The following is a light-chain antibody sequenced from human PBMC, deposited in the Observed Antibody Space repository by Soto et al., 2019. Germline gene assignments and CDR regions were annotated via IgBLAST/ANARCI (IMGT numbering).Light chain of an antibody. Sequence: QSVLTQPASVSGSPGQSITISCTGTYTDVGGYNRVSWYQHHAGKGPKMLIFEVDNRPSGISDRFSGSKSGDTASLTISDLQAEAEADYYCVSYIESSLTHWVFGGGTKVTVL. CDR2: EVD. V-gene: IGLV2-14*01. J-gene: IGLJ3*02. CDR1: YTDVGGYNR. CDR3: VSYIESSLTHWV.